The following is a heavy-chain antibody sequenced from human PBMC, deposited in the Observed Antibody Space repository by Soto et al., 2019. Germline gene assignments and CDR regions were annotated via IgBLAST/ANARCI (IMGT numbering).Heavy chain of an antibody. J-gene: IGHJ4*02. CDR2: IYSGGST. CDR3: ATPYCSSTSCYPYYFDY. V-gene: IGHV3-66*01. D-gene: IGHD2-2*01. Sequence: EVQLVESGGGLVQPGGSLRLSCAASGFTVGSNYMSWVRQAPGKGLEWVSVIYSGGSTYYADSVKGRFTISRDNSKNTLYLQMNSLRAEDTAVYYCATPYCSSTSCYPYYFDYWGQGTLVTVSS. CDR1: GFTVGSNY.